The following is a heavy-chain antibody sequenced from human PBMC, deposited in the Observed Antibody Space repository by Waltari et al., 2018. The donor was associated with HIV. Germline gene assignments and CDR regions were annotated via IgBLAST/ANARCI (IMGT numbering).Heavy chain of an antibody. CDR2: IYSGGST. D-gene: IGHD3-22*01. V-gene: IGHV3-66*02. CDR3: ARAPPSYDSSGRYFDY. J-gene: IGHJ4*02. Sequence: EVQLVESGGGLVQPGGSLRLSCAAYGFPVSSTYMTSVQQAPGKELEWVSVIYSGGSTYYADSVKGRFTISRDNSKNTLYLQMNSLRAEDTAVYYCARAPPSYDSSGRYFDYWGQGTLVTVSS. CDR1: GFPVSSTY.